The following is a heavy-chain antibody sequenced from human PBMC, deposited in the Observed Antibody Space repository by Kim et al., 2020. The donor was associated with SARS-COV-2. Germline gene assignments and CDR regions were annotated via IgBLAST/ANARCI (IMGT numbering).Heavy chain of an antibody. CDR1: GGSVSSGSYY. D-gene: IGHD3-10*01. CDR3: ARLERGSGKFDP. CDR2: IYYSGST. V-gene: IGHV4-61*01. J-gene: IGHJ5*02. Sequence: SETLSLTCTVSGGSVSSGSYYWSWIRQPPGKGLEWIGYIYYSGSTNYNPSLKSRVTISVDTSKNQFSLKLSSVTAADTAVYYCARLERGSGKFDPWGQGTLVTVSS.